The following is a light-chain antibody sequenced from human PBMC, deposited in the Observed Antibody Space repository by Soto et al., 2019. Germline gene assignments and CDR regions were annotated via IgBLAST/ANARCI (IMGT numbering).Light chain of an antibody. V-gene: IGKV3-11*01. CDR2: DAS. CDR1: QSISSY. Sequence: EIVLTQSPATLSLFPGERATLSCRASQSISSYLAWYQQKPGQAPRLLIFDASNRATGIPARFSGSGSGTDFPLTNSSLGPEGFAVYYCQPRNNWPLAFGGGTKVEIK. J-gene: IGKJ4*01. CDR3: QPRNNWPLA.